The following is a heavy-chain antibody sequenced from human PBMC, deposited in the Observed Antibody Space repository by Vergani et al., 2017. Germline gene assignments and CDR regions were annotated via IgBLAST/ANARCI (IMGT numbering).Heavy chain of an antibody. J-gene: IGHJ5*02. V-gene: IGHV4-31*03. D-gene: IGHD2-2*01. CDR2: IYYSGST. CDR3: ARGAQYQLLPDNNWFDP. CDR1: GGSISSGGYY. Sequence: QVQLQESGPGLVKPSQTLSLTCTVSGGSISSGGYYWSWIHQHPGKGLEWIGYIYYSGSTYYNPSLKSRVTISVDTSKNQFSLKLSSVTAADTPVYYCARGAQYQLLPDNNWFDPWGQGTLVTVSS.